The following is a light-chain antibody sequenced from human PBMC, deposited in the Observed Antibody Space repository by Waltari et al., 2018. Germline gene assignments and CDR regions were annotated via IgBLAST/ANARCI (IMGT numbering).Light chain of an antibody. V-gene: IGLV1-44*01. CDR2: NSN. CDR3: ATWDDSLNGGV. CDR1: SSSIGSNT. Sequence: QSVLAQPPSTSGTPGQRVTVSCSGSSSSIGSNTVNWYQQLPGTAPKLLIYNSNQRPSGVPDRFSGSKSGTSASLAISGLQSEDEGDYYCATWDDSLNGGVFGTGTKVTVL. J-gene: IGLJ1*01.